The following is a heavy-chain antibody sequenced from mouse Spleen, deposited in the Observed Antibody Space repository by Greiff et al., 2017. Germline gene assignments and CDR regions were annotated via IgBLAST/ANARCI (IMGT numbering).Heavy chain of an antibody. Sequence: DVMLVESGGGLVKLGGSLKLSCAASGFTFSSYAMSWVRQTPEKRLEWVATISSGGGNTYYPDSVKGRFTISRDNAKNTLYLQMSSLKSEDTAMYYCARQDYYGSSYVFDYWGQGTTLTVSS. CDR1: GFTFSSYA. V-gene: IGHV5-9*01. J-gene: IGHJ2*01. CDR3: ARQDYYGSSYVFDY. CDR2: ISSGGGNT. D-gene: IGHD1-1*01.